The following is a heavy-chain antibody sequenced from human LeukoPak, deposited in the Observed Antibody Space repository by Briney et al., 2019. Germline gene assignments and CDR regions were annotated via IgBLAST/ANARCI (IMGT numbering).Heavy chain of an antibody. J-gene: IGHJ4*02. CDR1: GFTFSNYW. CDR3: ARSNQADDY. Sequence: GGPLRLSCAASGFTFSNYWMHWVRQVPGKGLVWVSRINPGGSSTTYADSVKGRFTISRDNAKNTLYLQMNSLRAEDTAVYYCARSNQADDYWGQGTLVTVSS. D-gene: IGHD4-11*01. V-gene: IGHV3-74*01. CDR2: INPGGSST.